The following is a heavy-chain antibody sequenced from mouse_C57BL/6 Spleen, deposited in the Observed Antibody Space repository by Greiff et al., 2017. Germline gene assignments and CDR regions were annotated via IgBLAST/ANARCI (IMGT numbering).Heavy chain of an antibody. D-gene: IGHD2-4*01. CDR1: GFTFSSYA. J-gene: IGHJ4*01. CDR3: AREGLRLYYAMDY. V-gene: IGHV5-4*01. CDR2: ISDGGSYT. Sequence: EVQRVESGGGLVKPGGSLKLSCAASGFTFSSYAMSWVRQTPEKRLEWVATISDGGSYTYYPDNVKGRFTISRDNAKNNLYLQMSHLKSEDTAMYYCAREGLRLYYAMDYWGQGTSVTVSS.